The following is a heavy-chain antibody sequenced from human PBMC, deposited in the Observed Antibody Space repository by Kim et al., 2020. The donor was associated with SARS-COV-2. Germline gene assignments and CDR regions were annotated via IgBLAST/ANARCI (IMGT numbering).Heavy chain of an antibody. D-gene: IGHD3-10*01. J-gene: IGHJ6*03. CDR3: ARRGRPFYYYMDV. Sequence: SETLSLTCTVSGGSISSYYWSWIRQPPGKGLEWIGYIYYSGSTNYNPSLKSRVTISVDTSKNQFSLKLSSVTAADTAVYYCARRGRPFYYYMDVWGEGTTVTVSS. CDR2: IYYSGST. V-gene: IGHV4-59*08. CDR1: GGSISSYY.